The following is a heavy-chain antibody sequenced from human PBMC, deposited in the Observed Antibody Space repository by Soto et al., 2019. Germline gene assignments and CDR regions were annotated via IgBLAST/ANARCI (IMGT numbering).Heavy chain of an antibody. CDR1: GFSFNTSE. Sequence: EVQLVESGGGLVQPGGSLRLSCAASGFSFNTSEMNWVRQAPGKGLEWVSYISSSGSTIYYADSVKGRFTVSRDNGKNSLYLQMNSLRAEDTAVYYCAYGGSCDYWGQGTQVTVSS. V-gene: IGHV3-48*03. CDR2: ISSSGSTI. J-gene: IGHJ4*02. D-gene: IGHD1-26*01. CDR3: AYGGSCDY.